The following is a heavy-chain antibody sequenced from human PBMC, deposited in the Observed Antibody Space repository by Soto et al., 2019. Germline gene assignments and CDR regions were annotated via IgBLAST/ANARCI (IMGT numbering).Heavy chain of an antibody. Sequence: PVGSLRLSCASSVCTFSSYWMSCVRHSPGKGLEWVANIKQDGSEKYYVDSVKGRFTISRDNAKNSLYLKMSSLRAEDTAVYYCARVRGYDNYYYYGMEVWGQGTTVSVSS. CDR2: IKQDGSEK. J-gene: IGHJ6*01. D-gene: IGHD5-12*01. CDR3: ARVRGYDNYYYYGMEV. V-gene: IGHV3-7*01. CDR1: VCTFSSYW.